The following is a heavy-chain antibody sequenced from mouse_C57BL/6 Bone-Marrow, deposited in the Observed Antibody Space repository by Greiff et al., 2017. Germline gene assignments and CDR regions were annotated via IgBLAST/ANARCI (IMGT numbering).Heavy chain of an antibody. CDR1: GFNIKDYY. CDR2: IDPEDGET. Sequence: VQLKQSGAELVKPGASVKLSCTASGFNIKDYYMHWVKQRTEQGLAWIGRIDPEDGETKYAPKFQGKATITADTSSNTAYLQLSSLTSEDTAVYYCARRGDYGEEFAYWGQGTLVTVSA. J-gene: IGHJ3*01. CDR3: ARRGDYGEEFAY. D-gene: IGHD2-4*01. V-gene: IGHV14-2*01.